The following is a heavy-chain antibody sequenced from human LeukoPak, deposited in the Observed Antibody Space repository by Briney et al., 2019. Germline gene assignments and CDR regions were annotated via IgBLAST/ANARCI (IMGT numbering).Heavy chain of an antibody. CDR3: AKDPGGRYYYYMDV. CDR1: GFTFSSYA. D-gene: IGHD4-23*01. CDR2: ISGSGGST. V-gene: IGHV3-23*01. J-gene: IGHJ6*03. Sequence: GGSLRLSCAASGFTFSSYAMSRVRQAPGKGLEWVSAISGSGGSTYYADSVKGRFTISRDNSKNTLYLQMNSLRAEDTAVYYCAKDPGGRYYYYMDVWGKGTTVTVSS.